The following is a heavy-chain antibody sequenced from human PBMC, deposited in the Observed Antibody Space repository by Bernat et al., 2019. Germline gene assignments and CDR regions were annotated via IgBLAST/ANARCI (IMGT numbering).Heavy chain of an antibody. CDR1: GGSISSYY. J-gene: IGHJ3*02. CDR3: ARDLAGTKNSAFDI. D-gene: IGHD6-19*01. Sequence: QVQLQESGPGLVKPSETLSLTCTVSGGSISSYYWSWIRQPPGKGLEWIGYIYYSGSTNYNPSLKSRVTISVDTSKNQFSLKLSSVTAADTAVYYCARDLAGTKNSAFDIWGQGTMVTVSS. CDR2: IYYSGST. V-gene: IGHV4-59*12.